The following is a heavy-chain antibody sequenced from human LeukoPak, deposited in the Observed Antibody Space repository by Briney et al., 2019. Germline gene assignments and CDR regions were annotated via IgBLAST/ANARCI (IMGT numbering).Heavy chain of an antibody. CDR3: ARSSSRVITLGPGFDP. CDR2: ISPEGRFK. Sequence: GGSLRLSCPASGFTFSGYGMHWVRQVPGKGPEWVAGISPEGRFKNYADSVTGRISISRDNSMYIIFLHMTDLRVEDTAVYYCARSSSRVITLGPGFDPWGQGTLVTVSS. V-gene: IGHV3-30*07. J-gene: IGHJ5*02. D-gene: IGHD3-16*01. CDR1: GFTFSGYG.